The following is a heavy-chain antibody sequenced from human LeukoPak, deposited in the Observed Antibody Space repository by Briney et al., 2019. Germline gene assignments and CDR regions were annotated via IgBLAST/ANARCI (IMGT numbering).Heavy chain of an antibody. V-gene: IGHV3-30*18. D-gene: IGHD6-13*01. J-gene: IGHJ4*02. CDR1: GFTFSSYG. CDR2: ISYDGSNK. CDR3: AKAPGTPIAAAGVFDY. Sequence: PGGSLRLSCAASGFTFSSYGMHWVRQAPGKGLEWVAVISYDGSNKYYADSVKGRFTISRDNSKNTLYLQMNSLRAEDTAVYYCAKAPGTPIAAAGVFDYWGQGTLVTVSS.